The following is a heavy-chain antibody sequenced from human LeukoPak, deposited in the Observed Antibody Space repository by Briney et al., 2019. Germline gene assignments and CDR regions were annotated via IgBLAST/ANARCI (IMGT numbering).Heavy chain of an antibody. D-gene: IGHD1-7*01. CDR2: IWDDGGTK. J-gene: IGHJ5*01. CDR3: AREGLTGSTNWFDS. CDR1: GFTFSSYG. V-gene: IGHV3-33*01. Sequence: GGSLRLSCVVSGFTFSSYGMHWVRQAPGKGLEWVAVIWDDGGTKYYSDSVRGRFTISRDNSKSTLYLEMNCLRVEDTAVYYCAREGLTGSTNWFDSWGQGTLATVPS.